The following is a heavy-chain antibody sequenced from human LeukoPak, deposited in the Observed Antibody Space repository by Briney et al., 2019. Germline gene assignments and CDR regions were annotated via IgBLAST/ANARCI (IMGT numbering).Heavy chain of an antibody. CDR2: ISAYNGNT. Sequence: ASVNVSCKASGYTFTNYGIRWVRQAPAQGLAWMGWISAYNGNTKYAQEFQGRVTMTTDTSTSTAYMELRSLSSDDTAVYHCARDNHRSSWSWFDPWGQGTLVTVSP. D-gene: IGHD6-13*01. CDR3: ARDNHRSSWSWFDP. V-gene: IGHV1-18*01. J-gene: IGHJ5*02. CDR1: GYTFTNYG.